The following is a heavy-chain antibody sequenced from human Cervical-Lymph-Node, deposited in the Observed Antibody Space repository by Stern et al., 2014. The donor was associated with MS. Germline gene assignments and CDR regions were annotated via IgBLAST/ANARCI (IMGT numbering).Heavy chain of an antibody. V-gene: IGHV5-51*03. J-gene: IGHJ2*01. Sequence: EVHLVESGAEVKKPGESLKISCKGSGYSFTNYWIVWVRQVPGKGLEWMGVIYPGDSDTEYSPSFQGHVTISADKSISTAYLQWSSLKASDTAMYYCARRRGDWYFDLWGRGTLVTVSS. CDR1: GYSFTNYW. D-gene: IGHD3-16*01. CDR3: ARRRGDWYFDL. CDR2: IYPGDSDT.